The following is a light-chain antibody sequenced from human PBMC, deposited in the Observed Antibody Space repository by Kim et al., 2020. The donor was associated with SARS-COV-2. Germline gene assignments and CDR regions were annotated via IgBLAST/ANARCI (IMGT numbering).Light chain of an antibody. CDR2: YDT. J-gene: IGLJ1*01. CDR1: NIGRKR. Sequence: VAQGKRARFTGGGNNIGRKRVNWYQKKPGQAPVLAIYYDTDRPSGIPERFSGSNSGNTATLTISRVEAGDEADYYCQVWDSSSGYVFGTGTKVTVL. V-gene: IGLV3-21*04. CDR3: QVWDSSSGYV.